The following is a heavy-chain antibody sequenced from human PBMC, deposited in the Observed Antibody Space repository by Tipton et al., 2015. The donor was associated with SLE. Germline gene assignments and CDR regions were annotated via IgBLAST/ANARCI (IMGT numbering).Heavy chain of an antibody. Sequence: QSGPEVKKPGASVKVSCKASGYTFTSYGISWVRQAPGQGLEWMGWISAYNGNTNYAQKLQGRVTMTTDTSTSTAYMELRSLRSDDTAVYYCARESQAAYYYESSGYYIDSWGPGALDTVSS. D-gene: IGHD3-22*01. J-gene: IGHJ4*02. V-gene: IGHV1-18*04. CDR2: ISAYNGNT. CDR3: ARESQAAYYYESSGYYIDS. CDR1: GYTFTSYG.